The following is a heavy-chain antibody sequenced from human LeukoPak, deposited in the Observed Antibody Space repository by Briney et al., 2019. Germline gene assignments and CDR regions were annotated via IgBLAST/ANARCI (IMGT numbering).Heavy chain of an antibody. CDR2: IIPNFGTA. CDR1: GGTFSSYA. Sequence: ASVKVSCKASGGTFSSYAISWVRQAPGQGLEWMGGIIPNFGTANYAQKFQGRVTITTDESTSTAYMELSSLRSEDTAVYYCARGGSSPAGFDPWGQGTLVTVSS. CDR3: ARGGSSPAGFDP. V-gene: IGHV1-69*05. D-gene: IGHD6-13*01. J-gene: IGHJ5*02.